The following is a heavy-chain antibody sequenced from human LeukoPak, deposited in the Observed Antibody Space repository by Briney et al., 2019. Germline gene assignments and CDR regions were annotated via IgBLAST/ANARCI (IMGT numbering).Heavy chain of an antibody. CDR3: ASSYYYDSSGHFDY. CDR1: GGSISSHY. J-gene: IGHJ4*02. D-gene: IGHD3-22*01. CDR2: NYYSGST. V-gene: IGHV4-59*11. Sequence: SETLSLTCTVSGGSISSHYWSWIRQPPGKGLEWIGYNYYSGSTNYNPSLKSRVTISVDTSKNQFSLKLSSVTAADTAVYYCASSYYYDSSGHFDYWGQGTLVTVSS.